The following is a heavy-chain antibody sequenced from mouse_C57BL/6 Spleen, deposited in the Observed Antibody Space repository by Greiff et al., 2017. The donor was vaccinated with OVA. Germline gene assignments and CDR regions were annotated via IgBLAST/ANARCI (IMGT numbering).Heavy chain of an antibody. CDR1: GFTFSSYG. J-gene: IGHJ2*01. V-gene: IGHV5-6*01. CDR3: ARGGDVHFDY. Sequence: EVNVVESGGDLVKPGGSLKLSCAASGFTFSSYGMSWVRQTPDKRLEWVATISSGGSYTYYPDSVKGRFTISRDNAKNTLYLQMSSLKSEDTAMYYCARGGDVHFDYWGQGTTLTVSS. D-gene: IGHD3-3*01. CDR2: ISSGGSYT.